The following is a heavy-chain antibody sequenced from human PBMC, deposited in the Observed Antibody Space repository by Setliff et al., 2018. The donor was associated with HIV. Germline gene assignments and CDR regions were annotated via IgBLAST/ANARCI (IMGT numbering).Heavy chain of an antibody. J-gene: IGHJ4*02. Sequence: SETLSLTCAVYGGSFSGYYWSWIRQPPGKGLEWIGEINHSGSTNYNPSLKSRVTISVDTSKNQFSLKLGSVTAADTAVYYCARDVGGYPGYWGQGTLVTVSS. CDR1: GGSFSGYY. D-gene: IGHD5-18*01. CDR2: INHSGST. V-gene: IGHV4-34*01. CDR3: ARDVGGYPGY.